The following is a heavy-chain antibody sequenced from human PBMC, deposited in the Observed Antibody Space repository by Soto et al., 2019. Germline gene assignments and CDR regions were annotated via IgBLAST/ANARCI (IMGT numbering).Heavy chain of an antibody. CDR1: GFTFSSYA. Sequence: GGSLRLSYAASGFTFSSYAMSWVRQAPGKGLEWVSAISGSGGSTYYADSVKGRFTISRDNSKNTLYLQMNSLRAEDTAVYYCANGRGSSWYFGSSVGYWGQGTLVTVSS. J-gene: IGHJ4*02. D-gene: IGHD6-13*01. V-gene: IGHV3-23*01. CDR2: ISGSGGST. CDR3: ANGRGSSWYFGSSVGY.